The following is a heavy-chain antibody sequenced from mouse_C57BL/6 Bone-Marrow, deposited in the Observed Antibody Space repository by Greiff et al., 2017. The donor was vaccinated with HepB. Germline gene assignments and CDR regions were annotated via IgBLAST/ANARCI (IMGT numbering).Heavy chain of an antibody. J-gene: IGHJ3*01. Sequence: VQLQESGAELARPGASVKLSCKASGYTFTSYGISWVKQRTGQGLEWIGEIYPRSGNTYYNEKFKGKATLTADKSSSTAYMELRSLTSEDSAVYFSARYGNYVFWFAYWGQGTLVTVSA. CDR3: ARYGNYVFWFAY. CDR2: IYPRSGNT. V-gene: IGHV1-81*01. D-gene: IGHD2-1*01. CDR1: GYTFTSYG.